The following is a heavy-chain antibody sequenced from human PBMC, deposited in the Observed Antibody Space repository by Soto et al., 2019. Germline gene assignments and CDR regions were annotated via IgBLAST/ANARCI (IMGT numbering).Heavy chain of an antibody. CDR2: INAGNGNT. D-gene: IGHD7-27*01. J-gene: IGHJ5*02. CDR1: GYTFTSYA. CDR3: ARGFAGPWGWFDP. Sequence: VQLVQSGAEVKKPGASVKVSCKASGYTFTSYAMHWVRQAPGPTLEWMGWINAGNGNTKYSQKFQGRGTITRDTSASTAYMELSSLRSEDTAVYYCARGFAGPWGWFDPWGQGTLVTVSS. V-gene: IGHV1-3*01.